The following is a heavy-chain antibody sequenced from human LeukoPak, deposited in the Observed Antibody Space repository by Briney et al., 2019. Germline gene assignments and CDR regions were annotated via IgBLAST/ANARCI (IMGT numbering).Heavy chain of an antibody. Sequence: PGGSLRLSCAASGFTFSSYAMHWVRQAPGKGLEWVAVISYDGSNKYYADPVKSRFTISRDNSKNTLYLQMNSLRAEDTAVYYCARIGPAGWLRYFDWLSGGLFDYWGQGTLVTVSS. CDR3: ARIGPAGWLRYFDWLSGGLFDY. CDR1: GFTFSSYA. J-gene: IGHJ4*02. D-gene: IGHD3-9*01. V-gene: IGHV3-30*04. CDR2: ISYDGSNK.